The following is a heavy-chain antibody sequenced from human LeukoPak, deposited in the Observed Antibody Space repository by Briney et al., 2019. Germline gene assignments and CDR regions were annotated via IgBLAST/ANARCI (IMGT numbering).Heavy chain of an antibody. J-gene: IGHJ4*02. Sequence: GGSLRLSCAASGFAFSNYEMNWVRQAPGKGLEWVSYVSSSGGTKYYVDSVEGRFIISRDNAKNSLFLQMNSLRPEDTAVYYCVRDGEYMIRGVKSFDYWGQGTLVTVSS. CDR2: VSSSGGTK. CDR3: VRDGEYMIRGVKSFDY. D-gene: IGHD3-10*01. V-gene: IGHV3-48*03. CDR1: GFAFSNYE.